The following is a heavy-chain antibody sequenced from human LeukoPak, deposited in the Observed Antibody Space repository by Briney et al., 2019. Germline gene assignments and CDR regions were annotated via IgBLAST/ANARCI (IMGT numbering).Heavy chain of an antibody. Sequence: SETLSLTCTVSGGSLTSYYWSWIRQPPGKGLEWIGYVVYSGTTNYNPSLKSRVTISVDTSKNQFSLKLNSVTAADTAVYYCARTQRFFDYWGQGTLVTVSS. CDR2: VVYSGTT. V-gene: IGHV4-59*01. D-gene: IGHD2-2*01. J-gene: IGHJ4*02. CDR3: ARTQRFFDY. CDR1: GGSLTSYY.